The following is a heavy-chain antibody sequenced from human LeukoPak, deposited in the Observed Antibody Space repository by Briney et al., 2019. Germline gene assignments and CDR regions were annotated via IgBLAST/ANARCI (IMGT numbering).Heavy chain of an antibody. D-gene: IGHD6-19*01. V-gene: IGHV3-53*01. CDR2: IYSGGST. Sequence: GGSLRLSCAASGFTVSSNYMSWVRQAPGKGLEWVSVIYSGGSTYYADSVKGRFTISRGNSKNTLYLQMNSLRAEDTAVYYCARAVAGTYFDYWGQGTLVTVSS. CDR1: GFTVSSNY. J-gene: IGHJ4*02. CDR3: ARAVAGTYFDY.